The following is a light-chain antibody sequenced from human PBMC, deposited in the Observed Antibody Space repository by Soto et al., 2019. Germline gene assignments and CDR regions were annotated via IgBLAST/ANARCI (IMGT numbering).Light chain of an antibody. CDR2: DDN. CDR3: GAWDDSLNVYV. Sequence: QSVLTQPPSVSGAPGQRVTISCSGGSSNIGAGYDVHWYQQLPETPPKLLIYDDNKRPSGIPARFSGSKSGTSATLGITGLETGDEADYYCGAWDDSLNVYVFGSGTKLTVL. CDR1: SSNIGAGYD. V-gene: IGLV1-51*01. J-gene: IGLJ1*01.